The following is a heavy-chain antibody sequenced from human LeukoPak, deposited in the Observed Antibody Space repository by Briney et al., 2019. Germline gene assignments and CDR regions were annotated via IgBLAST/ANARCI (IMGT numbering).Heavy chain of an antibody. J-gene: IGHJ4*02. CDR1: GFTFSSYW. CDR2: ITNDGSST. Sequence: PGGSLRLSCAASGFTFSSYWMHWVRQAPGKGLVWASRITNDGSSTTYADSVKGRFTVSRDNAKNTLYLQMNSLRAEDTAVYYCAREPGDRYTLDYWGQGTLVTVSS. V-gene: IGHV3-74*01. CDR3: AREPGDRYTLDY. D-gene: IGHD3-16*02.